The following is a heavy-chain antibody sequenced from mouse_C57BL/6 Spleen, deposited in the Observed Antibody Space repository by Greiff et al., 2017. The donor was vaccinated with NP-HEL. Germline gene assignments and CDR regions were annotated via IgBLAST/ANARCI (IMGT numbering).Heavy chain of an antibody. D-gene: IGHD3-1*01. V-gene: IGHV1-50*01. CDR3: ARGTPSPYYYAMDY. J-gene: IGHJ4*01. CDR1: GYTFTSYW. CDR2: IDPSDSYT. Sequence: QVQLKQPGAELVKPGASVKLSCKASGYTFTSYWMQWVKQRPGQGLEWIGEIDPSDSYTNYNQKFKGKATLTVDTSSSTAYMHLSSLTSEDSAVYYCARGTPSPYYYAMDYWGQGTSVTVSS.